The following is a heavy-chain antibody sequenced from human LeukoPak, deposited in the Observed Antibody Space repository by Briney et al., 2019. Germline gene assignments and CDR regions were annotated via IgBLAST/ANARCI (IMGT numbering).Heavy chain of an antibody. D-gene: IGHD1-14*01. Sequence: PGGSLRLSCAASGFTFSSYEMNWVRQAPGKGLEWVSYISSSGSTIYYADSVKGRFTISRDNAKNSLYLQMNSLRAEDTAVYYCASEPAPFDYWGQGTLVTVSS. CDR2: ISSSGSTI. CDR1: GFTFSSYE. V-gene: IGHV3-48*03. J-gene: IGHJ4*02. CDR3: ASEPAPFDY.